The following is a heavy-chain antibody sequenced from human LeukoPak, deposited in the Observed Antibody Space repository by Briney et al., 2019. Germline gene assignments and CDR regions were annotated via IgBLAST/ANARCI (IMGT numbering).Heavy chain of an antibody. Sequence: ASVKVSCKASGGTFSSYAISWVRQAPGQGLEWMGGIIPIFGTANYAQKFQGRVTITTDESTSTAYMELGSLRSEDTAVYYCAAAIVPAAFDYWGQGTLVTVSS. V-gene: IGHV1-69*05. J-gene: IGHJ4*02. CDR3: AAAIVPAAFDY. D-gene: IGHD2-2*01. CDR1: GGTFSSYA. CDR2: IIPIFGTA.